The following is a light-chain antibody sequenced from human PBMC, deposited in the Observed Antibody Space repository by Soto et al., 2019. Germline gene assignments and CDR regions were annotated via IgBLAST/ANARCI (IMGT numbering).Light chain of an antibody. CDR2: EVS. CDR3: SSYTSSSTYV. V-gene: IGLV2-14*01. J-gene: IGLJ1*01. CDR1: SSDVGGYNF. Sequence: QSALTQPASVSGSPGQSITISCTGTSSDVGGYNFVSWHQQHPGKAPKLMIYEVSDRPSGVSNRFSGSKSGNTASLTISGLQAEDEDDYYCSSYTSSSTYVFGSGTKVTVL.